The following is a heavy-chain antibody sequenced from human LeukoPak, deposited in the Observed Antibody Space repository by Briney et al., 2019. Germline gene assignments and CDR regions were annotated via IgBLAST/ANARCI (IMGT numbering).Heavy chain of an antibody. D-gene: IGHD3-16*01. CDR2: IWYDGSNK. J-gene: IGHJ4*02. CDR1: GFTFSDHY. CDR3: ARHPGDGPPYYFDY. Sequence: GGSLRLSCEASGFTFSDHYMHWVRQAPGKGLEWVAVIWYDGSNKYYADSVEGRFTISRDNSKNTLYLQMNSLRAEDTAVYYCARHPGDGPPYYFDYWGQGTLVTVSS. V-gene: IGHV3-33*08.